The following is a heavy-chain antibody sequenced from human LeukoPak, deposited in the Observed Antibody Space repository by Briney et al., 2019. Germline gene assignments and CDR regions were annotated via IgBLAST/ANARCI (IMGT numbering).Heavy chain of an antibody. CDR1: GLTFSSYA. CDR3: ARHRALAAALDWFDP. D-gene: IGHD6-13*01. J-gene: IGHJ5*02. CDR2: IYYSGST. Sequence: PGGSLRLSCAASGLTFSSYAMTWVRQAPGKGLEWMGTIYYSGSTYYNPSLKSRITISVDTSKNQFSLNLNSVSAADTAVYYCARHRALAAALDWFDPWGQGTLVTVSS. V-gene: IGHV4-39*01.